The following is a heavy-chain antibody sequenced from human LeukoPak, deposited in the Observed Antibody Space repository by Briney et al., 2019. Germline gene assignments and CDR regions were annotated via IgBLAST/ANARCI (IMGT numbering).Heavy chain of an antibody. Sequence: SETLSLTCAVYGGSFSGYYWSWIRQPPGKGLEWIGEINHSGSTNYNPSLKSRVTISVDTSKNQFSLKLSSVTAADTAVYYCARSPLRAYSGYAPFDYWGQGTLVTVSS. V-gene: IGHV4-34*01. D-gene: IGHD5-12*01. CDR1: GGSFSGYY. J-gene: IGHJ4*02. CDR2: INHSGST. CDR3: ARSPLRAYSGYAPFDY.